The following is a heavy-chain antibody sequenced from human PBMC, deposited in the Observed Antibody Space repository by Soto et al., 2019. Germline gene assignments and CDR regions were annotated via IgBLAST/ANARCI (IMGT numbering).Heavy chain of an antibody. CDR2: IYYSGST. V-gene: IGHV4-59*01. CDR1: GVSISSYY. Sequence: PSETLSLTCTVSGVSISSYYWSWIRQPPGKGLEWIGYIYYSGSTNYNPPLKSRVTISGDTSKNQFSLKLSSVTAADTAVYYCARSRGGYFDYWGQGTLVTVSS. CDR3: ARSRGGYFDY. J-gene: IGHJ4*02. D-gene: IGHD3-22*01.